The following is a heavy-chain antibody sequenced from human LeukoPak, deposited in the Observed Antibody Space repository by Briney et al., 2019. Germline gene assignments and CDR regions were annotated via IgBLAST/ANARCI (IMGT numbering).Heavy chain of an antibody. CDR1: GFTFSSYA. D-gene: IGHD5-24*01. V-gene: IGHV3-23*01. CDR3: AKNGVEMARLGWFDP. CDR2: ISGSGGST. Sequence: GGSLRLSCAASGFTFSSYAMSWVRQAPGKGLEWVSAISGSGGSTHYADSVKGRFTISRDNSKNTLYLQMNSLRAEDTAVYYCAKNGVEMARLGWFDPRGQGTLVTVSS. J-gene: IGHJ5*02.